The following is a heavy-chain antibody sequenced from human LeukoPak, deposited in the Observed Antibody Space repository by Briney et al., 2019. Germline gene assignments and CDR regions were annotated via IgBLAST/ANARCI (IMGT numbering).Heavy chain of an antibody. D-gene: IGHD1-1*01. CDR3: ARQLGRNWFDP. CDR2: IWYDGSNK. CDR1: GFPFNRHR. Sequence: RSLRLSCHAPGFPFNRHRMKSIRHPPSTDLTWVAFIWYDGSNKYYAYSVKGRFTISRENSKNTRYPQMYSRRAEHTAVYYCARQLGRNWFDPCGHGTLVTVSS. J-gene: IGHJ5*02. V-gene: IGHV3-33*01.